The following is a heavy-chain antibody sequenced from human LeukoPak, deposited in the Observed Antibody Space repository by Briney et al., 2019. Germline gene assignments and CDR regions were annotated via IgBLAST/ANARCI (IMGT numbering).Heavy chain of an antibody. D-gene: IGHD6-13*01. V-gene: IGHV3-48*01. CDR2: ISSSSTI. Sequence: GGSLRLSCAASGFTFSSYSMNWVRQAPGKGLEWVSYISSSSTIYYADSVKGRFTISRDNAKNSLYLQMNSLRAEDTAVYYRARSSLSIAAGDYWGQGTLVTVSS. CDR3: ARSSLSIAAGDY. CDR1: GFTFSSYS. J-gene: IGHJ4*02.